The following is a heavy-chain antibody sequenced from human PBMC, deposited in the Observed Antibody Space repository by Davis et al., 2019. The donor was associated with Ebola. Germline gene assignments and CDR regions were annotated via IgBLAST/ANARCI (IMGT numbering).Heavy chain of an antibody. V-gene: IGHV1-69*13. CDR2: IIPIFGTA. CDR3: ARGGGSYYIVSWFDP. Sequence: SVKVSCKASGGTFSSYALSWVRQAPGQGLEWMGGIIPIFGTANYAQKFQGRVTITADESTSTAYMELSSLRSEDTAVYYCARGGGSYYIVSWFDPWGQGTLVTVSS. CDR1: GGTFSSYA. J-gene: IGHJ5*02. D-gene: IGHD1-26*01.